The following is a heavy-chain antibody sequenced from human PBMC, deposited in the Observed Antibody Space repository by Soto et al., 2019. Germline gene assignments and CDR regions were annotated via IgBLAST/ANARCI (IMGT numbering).Heavy chain of an antibody. CDR2: IYYSGST. Sequence: SETLSLTCTVSGGSISSSSYYWSWIRQPPGKGLEWIGYIYYSGSTNYNPSLKSRVTISVDTSKNQFSLKLSSVTAADTAVYYCARHIAAAGTFYYYYYMDVWGKGTTVTVSS. V-gene: IGHV4-61*01. CDR3: ARHIAAAGTFYYYYYMDV. D-gene: IGHD6-13*01. CDR1: GGSISSSSYY. J-gene: IGHJ6*03.